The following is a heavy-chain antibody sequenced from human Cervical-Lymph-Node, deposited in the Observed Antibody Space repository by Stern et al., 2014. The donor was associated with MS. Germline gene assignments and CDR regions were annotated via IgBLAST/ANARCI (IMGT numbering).Heavy chain of an antibody. D-gene: IGHD5-18*01. V-gene: IGHV3-23*04. J-gene: IGHJ4*02. CDR3: ASGYWNSFDY. CDR2: ISGSGSST. Sequence: EVQLVESGGGLVQPGGSLKLSCTAPGFTFSNYAMSWVRQAPGQGLEWVSGISGSGSSTYYADSVKGRFTVSRDNSKKTLSLQMNSLRADDTAIYYCASGYWNSFDYWGQGTLVTVSS. CDR1: GFTFSNYA.